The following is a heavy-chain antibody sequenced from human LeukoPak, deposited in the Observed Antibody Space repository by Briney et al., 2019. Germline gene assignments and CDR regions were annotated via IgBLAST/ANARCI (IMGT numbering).Heavy chain of an antibody. CDR2: IYYSGST. J-gene: IGHJ6*04. D-gene: IGHD2-2*01. Sequence: SETLSLTCTVSGGSISSGGYYWSWIRQHPGEGLEWIGYIYYSGSTYYNPSLKSRVTISVDTSKNQFSLKLSSVTAADTAVYYCARGVPDYYYYGMDVWGKGTTVTVSS. V-gene: IGHV4-31*03. CDR3: ARGVPDYYYYGMDV. CDR1: GGSISSGGYY.